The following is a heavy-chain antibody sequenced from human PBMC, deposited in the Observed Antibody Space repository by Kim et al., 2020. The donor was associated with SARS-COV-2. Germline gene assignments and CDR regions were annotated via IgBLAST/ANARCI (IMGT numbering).Heavy chain of an antibody. D-gene: IGHD1-26*01. CDR1: GFTFSSYS. V-gene: IGHV3-21*01. J-gene: IGHJ4*02. CDR2: ISSSSSYI. CDR3: ARDPLEVGATATHFDY. Sequence: GGSLRLSCAASGFTFSSYSMNWVRQAPGKGLEWVSSISSSSSYIYYADSVKGRFTISRDNAKNSLYLQMNSLRAEDTAVYYCARDPLEVGATATHFDYWGQGTLVTVSS.